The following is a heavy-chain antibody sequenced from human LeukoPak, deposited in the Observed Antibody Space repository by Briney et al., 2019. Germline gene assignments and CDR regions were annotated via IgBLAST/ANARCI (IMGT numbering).Heavy chain of an antibody. CDR1: GGSFSGYY. J-gene: IGHJ2*01. CDR2: INHSGST. V-gene: IGHV4-34*01. Sequence: PSEILSLTCAVYGGSFSGYYWSWIRQPPGKGLEWIGEINHSGSTNYNPSLKSRVTISVDTSKNQFSLKLTSVTAADTAFYYCARVYYSSSYDYWYFDLWGRGTLVTVSS. D-gene: IGHD6-13*01. CDR3: ARVYYSSSYDYWYFDL.